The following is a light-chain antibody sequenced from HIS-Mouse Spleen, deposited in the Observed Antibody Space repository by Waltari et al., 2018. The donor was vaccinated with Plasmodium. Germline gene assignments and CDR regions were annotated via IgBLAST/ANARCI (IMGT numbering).Light chain of an antibody. J-gene: IGLJ3*02. CDR2: SNN. V-gene: IGLV1-44*01. Sequence: QSVLTQPPSASGTPGQRVTISCSGSSSNIGSNTVNWYQQLPGTAPKLLIYSNNQQPSGVPGRFAGSKSGTSASLAISGLQSEDEADYYCAAWDDSLNRPDWVFGGGTKLTVL. CDR3: AAWDDSLNRPDWV. CDR1: SSNIGSNT.